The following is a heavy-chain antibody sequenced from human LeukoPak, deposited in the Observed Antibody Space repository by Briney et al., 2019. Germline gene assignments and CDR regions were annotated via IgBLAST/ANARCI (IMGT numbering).Heavy chain of an antibody. CDR3: ARPRIAAPYYGMDV. Sequence: ASVTVSCTASGYTFTSYGISWVRQAPGQGPEWMGWIGAYNGNTKYAQKLQGRVTMTTDTSTSTAYMELRSLRSDDTAVYYCARPRIAAPYYGMDVWGQGTTVTVSS. V-gene: IGHV1-18*01. CDR1: GYTFTSYG. CDR2: IGAYNGNT. J-gene: IGHJ6*02. D-gene: IGHD6-6*01.